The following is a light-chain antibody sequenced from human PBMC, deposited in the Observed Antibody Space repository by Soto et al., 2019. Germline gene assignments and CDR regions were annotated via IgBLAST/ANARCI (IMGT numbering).Light chain of an antibody. CDR3: QSYDNSLSGSWV. CDR2: SNN. Sequence: QSVLTQPPSASGTPGQRVTISCYGSSSNIKSNTVSWYQHLPRTAPKLLIYSNNQRPSGVPDRFSGSKSGTSASLAINGLQAEDEAHYYCQSYDNSLSGSWVFGGGTKVTVL. V-gene: IGLV1-44*01. J-gene: IGLJ3*02. CDR1: SSNIKSNT.